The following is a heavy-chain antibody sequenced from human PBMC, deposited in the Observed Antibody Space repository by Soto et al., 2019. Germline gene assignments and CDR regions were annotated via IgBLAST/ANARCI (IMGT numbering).Heavy chain of an antibody. V-gene: IGHV1-18*01. CDR1: GYTFTSYG. Sequence: ASVKVSCKASGYTFTSYGISWVRQAPGQGLEWMGWISAYNGNTNYAQKLQGRVTMTTDTSTSTAYMELRSLRSDDTAVYYCAIEASTVTNFDYWGQGTLVTVSS. CDR2: ISAYNGNT. J-gene: IGHJ4*02. D-gene: IGHD4-17*01. CDR3: AIEASTVTNFDY.